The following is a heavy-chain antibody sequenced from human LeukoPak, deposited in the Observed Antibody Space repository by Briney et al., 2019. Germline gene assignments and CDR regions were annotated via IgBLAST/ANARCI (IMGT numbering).Heavy chain of an antibody. J-gene: IGHJ6*03. D-gene: IGHD1-26*01. Sequence: SETLSLTCTVSGGSINIYYWSWIRQPAGKGLEWIGRIYTSGSTNYNPSLKSRVTMSVDTSKNQFSLKLSSVTAADTAVYYCAKLIVGATSGSYYYYYMDVWGKGTTVTVSS. CDR3: AKLIVGATSGSYYYYYMDV. CDR2: IYTSGST. CDR1: GGSINIYY. V-gene: IGHV4-4*07.